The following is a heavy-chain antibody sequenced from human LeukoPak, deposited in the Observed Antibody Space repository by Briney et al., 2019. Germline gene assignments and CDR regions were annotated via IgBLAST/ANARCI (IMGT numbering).Heavy chain of an antibody. CDR2: ISYSGST. V-gene: IGHV4-30-4*01. J-gene: IGHJ3*02. Sequence: SQTLSLTCTVSGGSISSGDYYWSWIRQPPGKGLEWIGYISYSGSTDYNPSLKSRVSMSVDTSIKQFSLKLSSVTAADTAVYYCARLRLRYDSNGYATSYEAVDIWGQGTVVTVSS. CDR3: ARLRLRYDSNGYATSYEAVDI. CDR1: GGSISSGDYY. D-gene: IGHD3-22*01.